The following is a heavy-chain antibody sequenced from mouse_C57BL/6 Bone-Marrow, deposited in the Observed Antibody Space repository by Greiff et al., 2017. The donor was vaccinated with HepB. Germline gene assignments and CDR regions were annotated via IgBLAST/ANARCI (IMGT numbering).Heavy chain of an antibody. CDR3: ARGSYDYAMDY. V-gene: IGHV5-4*01. D-gene: IGHD6-1*01. J-gene: IGHJ4*01. CDR2: ISDGGSYT. CDR1: GFTFSSYA. Sequence: EVQVVESGGGLVKPGGSLKLSCAASGFTFSSYAVSWVRQTPEKRLEWVATISDGGSYTYYPDNVKGRFTISRDNAKNNLYLQMSHLKSEDTAMYYCARGSYDYAMDYWGQGTSVTVSS.